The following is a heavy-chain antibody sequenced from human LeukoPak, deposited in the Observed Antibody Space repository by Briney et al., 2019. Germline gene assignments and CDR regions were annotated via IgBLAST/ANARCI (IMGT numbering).Heavy chain of an antibody. CDR3: ASRDYSSGWYGY. D-gene: IGHD6-19*01. CDR2: VYHGGST. V-gene: IGHV4-4*02. Sequence: SETLSLTCVVSGGSISSSKWWSWVRQPPGKGLEWIGEVYHGGSTNYNPSLKSRVTISVDKSKNQFSLKLSSVTAADTAIYYCASRDYSSGWYGYWGQGTLVTVSS. J-gene: IGHJ4*02. CDR1: GGSISSSKW.